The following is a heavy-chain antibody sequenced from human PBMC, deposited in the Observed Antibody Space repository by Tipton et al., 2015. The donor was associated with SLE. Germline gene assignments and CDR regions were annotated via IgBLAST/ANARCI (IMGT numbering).Heavy chain of an antibody. Sequence: QLVQSGAEVKKPGESLKISCKGSGYSFRSYWLGWVRQMPGKGHEWMGIINPGDYDTRYSPSLQGRVTFSADKSINTAYLQWSSLKASDTAMYYCERQGQQQSFNIWCQGTMVTVSS. J-gene: IGHJ3*02. V-gene: IGHV5-51*01. CDR2: INPGDYDT. CDR1: GYSFRSYW. CDR3: ERQGQQQSFNI. D-gene: IGHD6-13*01.